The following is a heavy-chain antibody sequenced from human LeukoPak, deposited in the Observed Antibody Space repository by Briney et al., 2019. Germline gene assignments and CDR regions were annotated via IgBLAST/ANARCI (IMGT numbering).Heavy chain of an antibody. D-gene: IGHD5-18*01. CDR2: ISNSGSTT. Sequence: GGSLRLSCAASGFTFSSYSMNWVRQAPGKGLEWVSYISNSGSTTDYADSVKGRFTISRDNAKNSLYLQMNSLRAEDTAVYYCARDFWEYSYGYGWGQGTLVTVSS. CDR1: GFTFSSYS. CDR3: ARDFWEYSYGYG. V-gene: IGHV3-48*04. J-gene: IGHJ4*02.